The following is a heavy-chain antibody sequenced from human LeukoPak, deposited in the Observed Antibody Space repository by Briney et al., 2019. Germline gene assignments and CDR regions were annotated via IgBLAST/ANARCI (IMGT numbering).Heavy chain of an antibody. CDR1: GFTFSSYA. Sequence: GGSMRLSCAASGFTFSSYAMSWVRQAPGKGLEWVSAISGSGGSTYYADSVKGRFTISRDNSKNTLYLQMNSLRAEDTAVYYCAKSIEITMIVVVITDYWGQGTLVTVSS. CDR3: AKSIEITMIVVVITDY. J-gene: IGHJ4*02. CDR2: ISGSGGST. V-gene: IGHV3-23*01. D-gene: IGHD3-22*01.